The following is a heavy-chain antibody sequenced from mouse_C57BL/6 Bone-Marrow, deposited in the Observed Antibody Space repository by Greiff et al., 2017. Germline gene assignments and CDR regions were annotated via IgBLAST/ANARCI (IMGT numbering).Heavy chain of an antibody. CDR2: IDPETGGT. CDR3: TRSYGYLAWFAY. Sequence: QVQLQQSGAELVRPGASVTLSCKASGYTFTDYEMHWVKQTPVHGLEWIGAIDPETGGTAYNQKFKGKAILTADKSSSTAYMELRSLTSEDSAVYYCTRSYGYLAWFAYWGQGTLVTVSA. J-gene: IGHJ3*01. CDR1: GYTFTDYE. V-gene: IGHV1-15*01. D-gene: IGHD2-2*01.